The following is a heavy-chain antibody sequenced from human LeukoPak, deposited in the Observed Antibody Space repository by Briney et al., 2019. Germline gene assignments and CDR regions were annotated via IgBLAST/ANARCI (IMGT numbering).Heavy chain of an antibody. CDR2: ISGGGETT. V-gene: IGHV3-23*01. D-gene: IGHD4-17*01. Sequence: PGGPLRLSCAASGCTFNNYAMNWLRQAPGKGLEWVSSISGGGETTYYADSAKGRFTISRDNSQNTLYLQMNSLRAEDTAVYYCARDYADYVGYFFFDYWGQGTLVTVSS. CDR3: ARDYADYVGYFFFDY. J-gene: IGHJ4*02. CDR1: GCTFNNYA.